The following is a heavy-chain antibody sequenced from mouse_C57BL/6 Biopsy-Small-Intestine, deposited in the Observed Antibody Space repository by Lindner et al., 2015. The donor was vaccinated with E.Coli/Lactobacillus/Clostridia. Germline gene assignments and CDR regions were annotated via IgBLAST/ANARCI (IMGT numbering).Heavy chain of an antibody. CDR1: GYTFTSHG. Sequence: VQLQESGAELVRPGSSVKMSCKTSGYTFTSHGINWVKQRPGQGLEWIGYIYIGNGYTEYNEKFKGKATLTSDTSSSTAYMQLGSLTYEDSAVYFCARDENDSHSYAMDSWGQGTSVTVSS. D-gene: IGHD2-12*01. CDR2: IYIGNGYT. V-gene: IGHV1-58*01. J-gene: IGHJ4*01. CDR3: ARDENDSHSYAMDS.